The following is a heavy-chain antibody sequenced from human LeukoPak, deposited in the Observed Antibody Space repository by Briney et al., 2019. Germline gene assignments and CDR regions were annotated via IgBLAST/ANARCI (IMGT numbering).Heavy chain of an antibody. D-gene: IGHD4/OR15-4a*01. V-gene: IGHV3-11*01. J-gene: IGHJ4*02. CDR1: GFRFDDYY. CDR2: ISATGGMV. Sequence: PGGALRLSCSASGFRFDDYYLSWIRQAPGEGREWISFISATGGMVGHADSVKGRFTISRDNAKNSVYLEMNNLRADDTAVYHCARHMVLSPCDYWGPGTVVTVSP. CDR3: ARHMVLSPCDY.